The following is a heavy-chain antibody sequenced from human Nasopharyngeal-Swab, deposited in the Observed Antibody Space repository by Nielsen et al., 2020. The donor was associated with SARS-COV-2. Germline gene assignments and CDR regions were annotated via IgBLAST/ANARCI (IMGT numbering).Heavy chain of an antibody. J-gene: IGHJ6*02. D-gene: IGHD5-12*01. CDR2: IWYDGSNK. CDR1: GFTFSSYG. V-gene: IGHV3-33*06. Sequence: GGSLRLSCAASGFTFSSYGMHWVRQAPGKGLEWVAVIWYDGSNKYYADSVKGRFTTSRDNSKNTVNLQMNSLRAEDTAIYYCAKDRDSGDDSDDYYHYYGMDVWGQGTTVTVSS. CDR3: AKDRDSGDDSDDYYHYYGMDV.